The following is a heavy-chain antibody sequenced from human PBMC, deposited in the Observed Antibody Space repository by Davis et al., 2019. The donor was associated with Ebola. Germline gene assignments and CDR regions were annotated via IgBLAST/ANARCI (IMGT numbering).Heavy chain of an antibody. CDR2: ISAYNGNT. V-gene: IGHV1-18*01. D-gene: IGHD6-19*01. J-gene: IGHJ4*02. CDR1: GGIFSSYA. Sequence: AAVQVSCKASGGIFSSYATIWVRQAPGQGLEWMGWISAYNGNTNYAQKPQGRVTMTTDTSTSTAYMELRSLRSDDTAVYYCARGLLQQWLAPFDYWGQGTLVTVSS. CDR3: ARGLLQQWLAPFDY.